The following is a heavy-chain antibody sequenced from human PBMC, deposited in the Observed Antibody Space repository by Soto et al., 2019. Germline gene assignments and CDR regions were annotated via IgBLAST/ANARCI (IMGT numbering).Heavy chain of an antibody. CDR1: GGSISSGGYS. Sequence: QLQLQESGSGLVKPSQTLSLTCAVSGGSISSGGYSWSWIRQPPGKGLEWIGYIYHSGSTYYNPSHKSRVTISVDRSNNHFSLKLSSVTAADTAVYYCARVVPKNKLDIWGQGTMVTVSS. V-gene: IGHV4-30-2*01. CDR2: IYHSGST. D-gene: IGHD2-2*01. CDR3: ARVVPKNKLDI. J-gene: IGHJ3*02.